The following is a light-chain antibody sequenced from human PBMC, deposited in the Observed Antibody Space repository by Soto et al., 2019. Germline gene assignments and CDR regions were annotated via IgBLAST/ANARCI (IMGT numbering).Light chain of an antibody. J-gene: IGKJ1*01. Sequence: EIVMTQSPATLSVSPGERASLSCRASQSVSSNFAWYQQKPGQAPRLLIYGASARATGIPARFRVSGSGTEFTLTTSSLQAGDFAVYYCQQYNNWPPMAFGQGTKVEIK. V-gene: IGKV3-15*01. CDR2: GAS. CDR3: QQYNNWPPMA. CDR1: QSVSSN.